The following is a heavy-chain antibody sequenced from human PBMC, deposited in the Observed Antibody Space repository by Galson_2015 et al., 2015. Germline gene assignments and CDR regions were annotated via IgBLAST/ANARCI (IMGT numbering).Heavy chain of an antibody. Sequence: SETLSLTCAVYGGSFSGYYWSWIRQPPGKGLEWIGEINHSGSTNYNPSLKSRVTISVDTSKNQFSLKLSSVTAADTTVYYCARGLQDCSSTSCSYYYYYYGMDVWGQGTTVTVSS. CDR3: ARGLQDCSSTSCSYYYYYYGMDV. J-gene: IGHJ6*02. D-gene: IGHD2-2*01. CDR1: GGSFSGYY. V-gene: IGHV4-34*01. CDR2: INHSGST.